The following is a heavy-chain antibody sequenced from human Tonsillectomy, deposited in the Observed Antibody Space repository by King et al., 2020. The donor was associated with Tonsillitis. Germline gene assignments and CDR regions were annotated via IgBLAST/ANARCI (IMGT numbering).Heavy chain of an antibody. D-gene: IGHD5-12*01. CDR2: MNPNIGKT. J-gene: IGHJ6*02. V-gene: IGHV1-8*02. CDR1: GYTFTSYD. CDR3: ARQSVATTHYYYYGMDV. Sequence: QLVQSGAEVKKPGASVRVSCKASGYTFTSYDINWVRQATGQGLEWMGWMNPNIGKTGYARKFQGRVTMTGDTSTSTAYMELSGLRSEATAVYYCARQSVATTHYYYYGMDVWGQGTTVTVSS.